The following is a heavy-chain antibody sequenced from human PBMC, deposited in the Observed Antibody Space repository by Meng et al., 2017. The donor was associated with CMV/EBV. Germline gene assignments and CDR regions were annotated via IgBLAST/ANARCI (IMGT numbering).Heavy chain of an antibody. Sequence: SVKVSCKASGGTFSSYAISWVRQAPGQGLEWMGGIIPILGIANYAQKFQGRVTITADKSTSTAYMELSSLRSEDTAVYYCASTNRTPGAEEDAFDIWGQGTMVTVSS. CDR1: GGTFSSYA. CDR2: IIPILGIA. J-gene: IGHJ3*02. CDR3: ASTNRTPGAEEDAFDI. D-gene: IGHD1-26*01. V-gene: IGHV1-69*10.